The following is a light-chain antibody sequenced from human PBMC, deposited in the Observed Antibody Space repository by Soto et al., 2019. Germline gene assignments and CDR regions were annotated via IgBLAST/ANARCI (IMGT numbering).Light chain of an antibody. J-gene: IGLJ1*01. V-gene: IGLV2-11*01. CDR2: DVS. Sequence: QSVLTQPRSVSGSPGQSVTISCTGTSSDVGAYNHVSWYQQHPGKAPKLMIYDVSKRPSGVPDRFSCSKSGITASLTISGLTAKDDAYYYCCSHAGSSVVFGTGTKLTVL. CDR3: CSHAGSSVV. CDR1: SSDVGAYNH.